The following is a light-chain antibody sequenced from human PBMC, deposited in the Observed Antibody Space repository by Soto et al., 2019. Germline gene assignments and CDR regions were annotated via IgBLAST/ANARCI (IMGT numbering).Light chain of an antibody. Sequence: QSVLTQPASVSGSPGQSITISCTGTSSDVGGYNYVSWYQQHPGKAPKLMIYEVSNRPSGVSNRFSGSKSGNTASLTISGLQAEDEADYYCSSYTSSSTLRVFGTGTQLTVL. J-gene: IGLJ1*01. CDR3: SSYTSSSTLRV. V-gene: IGLV2-14*01. CDR2: EVS. CDR1: SSDVGGYNY.